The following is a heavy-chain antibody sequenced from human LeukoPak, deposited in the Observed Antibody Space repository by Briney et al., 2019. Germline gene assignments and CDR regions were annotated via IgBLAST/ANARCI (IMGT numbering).Heavy chain of an antibody. Sequence: GGSLRLSCAASGFTYSRYWMHWVRQAPGKGPVWVSRINSDGSSTSYADSVRGRFTISRDNAKNTLYLQMSSLRAEDTAVYYCARDRRDFYYDSSGYHYWGQGTLVTVSS. CDR2: INSDGSST. CDR1: GFTYSRYW. D-gene: IGHD3-22*01. V-gene: IGHV3-74*01. CDR3: ARDRRDFYYDSSGYHY. J-gene: IGHJ4*02.